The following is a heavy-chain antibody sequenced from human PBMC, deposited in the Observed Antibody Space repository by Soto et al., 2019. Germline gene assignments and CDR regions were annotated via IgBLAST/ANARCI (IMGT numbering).Heavy chain of an antibody. V-gene: IGHV4-39*07. CDR1: GGSISRSSFF. CDR3: ARVPNY. CDR2: IGNIYYSGST. J-gene: IGHJ4*02. Sequence: PSETLSLTCTVSGGSISRSSFFWGWIRQPPGKGLEWIGSIGNIYYSGSTYYNPSLKSRVTISIDRSKNQFSLKLSSVTAADTAVYYCARVPNYWGQGILVTVAS. D-gene: IGHD2-2*01.